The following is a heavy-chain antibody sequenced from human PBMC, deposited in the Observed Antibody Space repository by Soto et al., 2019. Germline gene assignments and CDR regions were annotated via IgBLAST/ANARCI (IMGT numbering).Heavy chain of an antibody. CDR1: GITFRRSA. V-gene: IGHV1-58*01. CDR2: IVVGSGST. Sequence: SVKLSWKASGITFRRSAVQWMRQARGQPLEWIGRIVVGSGSTTYAQIVQERITITRDMSTSTAYMELSSLRSEDTAVYYCAASPYYYGMDVWGQGTTVTVSS. J-gene: IGHJ6*02. CDR3: AASPYYYGMDV.